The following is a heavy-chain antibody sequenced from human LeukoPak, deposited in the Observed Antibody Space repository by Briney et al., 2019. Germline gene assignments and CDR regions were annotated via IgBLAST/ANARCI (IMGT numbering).Heavy chain of an antibody. CDR3: ARDYLSYFDY. V-gene: IGHV1-18*01. Sequence: VASVKVSCKASGYTFTSYAMHWVRQAPGQRLEWMGWISAYNGNTNYAQKLQGRVTMTTDTSTSTAYMELRSLRSDDTAVYYCARDYLSYFDYWGQGTLVTVSS. J-gene: IGHJ4*02. CDR2: ISAYNGNT. CDR1: GYTFTSYA.